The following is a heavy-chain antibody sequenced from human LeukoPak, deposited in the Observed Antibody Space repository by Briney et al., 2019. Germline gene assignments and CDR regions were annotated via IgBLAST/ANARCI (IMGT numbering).Heavy chain of an antibody. D-gene: IGHD3-10*01. CDR2: INSDGSST. Sequence: GSLRLSCAASGFTFSSDWIHCVRQAPRKGHGWVSRINSDGSSTRYADSMTGRSTISSATSQNTLSMPMTTLSAEDTAAYSCAKDTLLYYGSGSYFSSSGTAVWGPGNTVTASS. V-gene: IGHV3-74*01. CDR3: AKDTLLYYGSGSYFSSSGTAV. CDR1: GFTFSSDW. J-gene: IGHJ6*02.